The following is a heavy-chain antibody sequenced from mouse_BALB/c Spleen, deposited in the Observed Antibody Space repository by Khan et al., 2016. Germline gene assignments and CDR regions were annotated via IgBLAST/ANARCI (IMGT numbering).Heavy chain of an antibody. V-gene: IGHV2-9-2*01. D-gene: IGHD1-1*01. J-gene: IGHJ4*01. CDR2: IWTGGGT. CDR3: VREGYGTTYGSIVY. CDR1: GFSLTSYD. Sequence: QVQLQESGPGLVAPSQSLSITCTVSGFSLTSYDISWIRQPPGKGLEWLGGIWTGGGTNYNSAFMSRMIISKDNYKSQVFLKMNSLQTDDTARYYIVREGYGTTYGSIVYWGQGTSVTGSS.